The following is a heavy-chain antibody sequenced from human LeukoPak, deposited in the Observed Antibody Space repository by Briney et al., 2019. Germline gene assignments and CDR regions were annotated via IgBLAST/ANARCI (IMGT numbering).Heavy chain of an antibody. Sequence: GASVKVSCKASGYTFTSYGISWVRQAPGQGLEWMGWISAYNGNTNYAQKLQGRVTMTRNTSISTAYMELSSLRSEDTAVYYCARDLHSNWGGDYWGQGTLVTVSS. J-gene: IGHJ4*02. V-gene: IGHV1-18*01. D-gene: IGHD7-27*01. CDR3: ARDLHSNWGGDY. CDR1: GYTFTSYG. CDR2: ISAYNGNT.